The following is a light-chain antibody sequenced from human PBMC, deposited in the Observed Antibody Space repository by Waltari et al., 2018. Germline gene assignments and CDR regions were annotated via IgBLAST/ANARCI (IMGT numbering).Light chain of an antibody. CDR3: HQYNDWPPT. CDR2: GAA. J-gene: IGKJ1*01. CDR1: QSVSTN. Sequence: EVVMTQSPATLSVSPGERATLSCRASQSVSTNLAWSQQKPGQAPRLLIYGAAARATDIPARFSGSGSGTEFTLTISSLQSEDFAVYYCHQYNDWPPTFGQGTTVEIK. V-gene: IGKV3-15*01.